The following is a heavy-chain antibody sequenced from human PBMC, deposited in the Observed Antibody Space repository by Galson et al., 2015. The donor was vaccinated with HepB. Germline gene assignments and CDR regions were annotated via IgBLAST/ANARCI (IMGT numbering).Heavy chain of an antibody. Sequence: SVKVSCKASGGTFSSYAISWVRQAPGQGLEWMGGIIPIFGTANYAQKFQGRVTITADKSTSTAYMELSSLRSEDTAVYYCARVHGEGPGYYYGMDVWGQGTTVTVSS. CDR3: ARVHGEGPGYYYGMDV. V-gene: IGHV1-69*06. J-gene: IGHJ6*02. CDR1: GGTFSSYA. D-gene: IGHD3-10*01. CDR2: IIPIFGTA.